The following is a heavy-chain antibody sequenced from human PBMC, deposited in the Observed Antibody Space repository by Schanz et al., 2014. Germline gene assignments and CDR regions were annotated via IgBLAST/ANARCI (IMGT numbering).Heavy chain of an antibody. Sequence: EVQLVETGGGLIQPGGSLRLSCAASGFSVSHSYMTWVRQSPGKGLEWVSHINSDGTTTTYADSVKGRFTISRDNAENTLYLQMNSLRVEDTAGYYCAMGGYQLHHWGQGTLVTVSS. D-gene: IGHD1-7*01. V-gene: IGHV3-74*02. J-gene: IGHJ4*02. CDR3: AMGGYQLHH. CDR1: GFSVSHSY. CDR2: INSDGTTT.